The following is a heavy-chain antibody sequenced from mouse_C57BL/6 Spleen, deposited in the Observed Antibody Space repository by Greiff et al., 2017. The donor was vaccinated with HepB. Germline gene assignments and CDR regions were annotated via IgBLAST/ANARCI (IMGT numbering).Heavy chain of an antibody. J-gene: IGHJ3*01. Sequence: QVQLQQPGAELVKPGASVKMSCKASGYTFTSYWITWVKQRPGQGLEWIGDIYPGSGSTNYNEKFKSKATLTVDTSSSTAYMQLSSLTSEDSAVYYCARWDDYDEGAWFAYWGQGTLVTVSA. CDR1: GYTFTSYW. CDR2: IYPGSGST. CDR3: ARWDDYDEGAWFAY. V-gene: IGHV1-55*01. D-gene: IGHD2-4*01.